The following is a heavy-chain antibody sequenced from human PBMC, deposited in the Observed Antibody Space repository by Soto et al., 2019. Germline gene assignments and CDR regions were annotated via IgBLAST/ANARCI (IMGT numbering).Heavy chain of an antibody. CDR2: IKQDGSEK. D-gene: IGHD5-12*01. J-gene: IGHJ6*02. V-gene: IGHV3-7*03. CDR3: ARDALGQVATITSPKHSYYYYGMDV. CDR1: GFTFSGYW. Sequence: GGSLRLSCAASGFTFSGYWMSWVRQAPGKGLEWVANIKQDGSEKYYVDSVKGRFTISRDNAKNSLYLQMNSLRAEDTAVYYCARDALGQVATITSPKHSYYYYGMDVWGQGTTVTVSS.